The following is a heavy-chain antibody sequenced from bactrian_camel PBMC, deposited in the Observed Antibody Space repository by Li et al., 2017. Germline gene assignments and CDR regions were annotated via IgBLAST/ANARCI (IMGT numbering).Heavy chain of an antibody. CDR1: GYTYRSFC. Sequence: VQLVESGGGLVQTGGSLRLSCVVSGYTYRSFCMGWFRQAPGKERELVSRISSTGLTTYTDSVKGRFTISRDNAKRTLYLQMNSLKTEDTAVYYCAESMACDMKWLSRWGQGTQVTVS. J-gene: IGHJ4*01. V-gene: IGHV3S57*01. D-gene: IGHD3*01. CDR3: AESMACDMKWLSR. CDR2: ISSTGLT.